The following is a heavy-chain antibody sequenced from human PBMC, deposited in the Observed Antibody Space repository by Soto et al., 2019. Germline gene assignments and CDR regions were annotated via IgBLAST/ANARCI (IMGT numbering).Heavy chain of an antibody. CDR1: GFTFSSYS. CDR2: ISSSSSYI. CDR3: ARDGTYYDFWSGYSYFDY. J-gene: IGHJ4*02. Sequence: PGGSLRLSCAASGFTFSSYSMNWVRQAPGKGLEWVSSISSSSSYIYYADSVKGRFTISRDNAKNSLYLQMSSLRAEDTAVYYCARDGTYYDFWSGYSYFDYWGQGTLVTVSS. V-gene: IGHV3-21*01. D-gene: IGHD3-3*01.